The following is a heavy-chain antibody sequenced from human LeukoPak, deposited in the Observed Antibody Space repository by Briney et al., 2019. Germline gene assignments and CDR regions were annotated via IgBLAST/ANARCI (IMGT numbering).Heavy chain of an antibody. CDR3: ARDRRYCSSTRCYTGIPVY. V-gene: IGHV1-18*01. D-gene: IGHD2-2*02. Sequence: AAVKVSCKASGYTFTSYGSSWVRQAPGQGLEWMGWINAYNGNTNYAQKLQSRVTMTTDTSTSTAYMELRSLRSDDTAVYYCARDRRYCSSTRCYTGIPVYWGQGTLVTVSS. CDR2: INAYNGNT. CDR1: GYTFTSYG. J-gene: IGHJ4*02.